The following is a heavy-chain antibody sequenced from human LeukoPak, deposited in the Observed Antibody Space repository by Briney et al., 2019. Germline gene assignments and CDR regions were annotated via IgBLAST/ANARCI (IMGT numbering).Heavy chain of an antibody. CDR1: GFTSSSYG. Sequence: GGSLRLSCAASGFTSSSYGMHWVRQAPGKGLEWVAVIWYDGSNKYYADSVKGRFTISRDNSKNTLYLQMNSLRAEDTAVYYCARVRFSSGWYVNYFDYWGQGTLVTVSS. CDR2: IWYDGSNK. D-gene: IGHD6-19*01. J-gene: IGHJ4*02. V-gene: IGHV3-33*01. CDR3: ARVRFSSGWYVNYFDY.